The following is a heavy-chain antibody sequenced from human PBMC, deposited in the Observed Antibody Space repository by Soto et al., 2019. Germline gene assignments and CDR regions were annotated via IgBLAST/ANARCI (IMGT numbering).Heavy chain of an antibody. D-gene: IGHD3-10*01. CDR2: ISGSGGST. Sequence: PGGSLRLSCAASGFTFSSYAMSWVRQAPGKGLEWVSAISGSGGSTYYADSVKGRFTISRDNSKNTLYLQMNSLRAKDTAVYYCAKTQWFGEFENLQSHFYFDYWGQGTLVTVSS. J-gene: IGHJ4*02. CDR1: GFTFSSYA. CDR3: AKTQWFGEFENLQSHFYFDY. V-gene: IGHV3-23*01.